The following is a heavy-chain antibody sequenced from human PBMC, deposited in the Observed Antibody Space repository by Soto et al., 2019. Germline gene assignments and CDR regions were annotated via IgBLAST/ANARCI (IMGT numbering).Heavy chain of an antibody. CDR2: IYHTGNT. Sequence: SETLSLTCTVSGGSISDDSYWSWIRQTPGKGPEWIGYIYHTGNTYYNPSLRSRVSISVDKSKSQFSLKLISVTAADTAVYFCARDEYQLLSSVSWFDSWGQGTLVTVSS. V-gene: IGHV4-30-4*01. CDR3: ARDEYQLLSSVSWFDS. D-gene: IGHD2-2*01. CDR1: GGSISDDSY. J-gene: IGHJ5*01.